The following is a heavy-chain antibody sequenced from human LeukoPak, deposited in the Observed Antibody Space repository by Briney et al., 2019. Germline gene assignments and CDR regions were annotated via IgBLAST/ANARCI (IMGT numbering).Heavy chain of an antibody. D-gene: IGHD4-17*01. V-gene: IGHV4-61*02. CDR1: GGSISSGSYY. Sequence: SQTLSLTCTVSGGSISSGSYYWSWIRQPAGKGLEWIGRIYTSGSTNYNPSLKSRVTISVDTSENQFSLKLSSVTAADTAVYYCARDGCDYGDFRFWGQGTLVTVSS. CDR3: ARDGCDYGDFRF. CDR2: IYTSGST. J-gene: IGHJ4*02.